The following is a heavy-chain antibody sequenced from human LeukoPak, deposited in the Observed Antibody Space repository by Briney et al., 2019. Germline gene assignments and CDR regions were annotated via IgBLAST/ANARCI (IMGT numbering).Heavy chain of an antibody. Sequence: GGSRRLSCAASGFTFSSYDMHWVRQVAGKGLEWVSSIGTIGDTFYPGSVKGRFTISRENAKNSLYLQMNSLRAGDTAVYYCARATVIGTVPVPGFLDVWGKGTTVTVSS. J-gene: IGHJ6*04. CDR3: ARATVIGTVPVPGFLDV. CDR1: GFTFSSYD. V-gene: IGHV3-13*01. CDR2: IGTIGDT. D-gene: IGHD6-19*01.